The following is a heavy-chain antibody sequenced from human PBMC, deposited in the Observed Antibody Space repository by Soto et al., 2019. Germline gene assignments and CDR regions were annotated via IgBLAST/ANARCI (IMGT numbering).Heavy chain of an antibody. J-gene: IGHJ4*02. CDR1: GFTFSSYA. Sequence: GGSLRLSCAASGFTFSSYAMSWVRQAPGKGLEWVSAISGSGGSTYYADSVKGRFTISRDNSKNTLYLQMNSLRAEDTAVYYCANDQTNIIPMVPAPHFDYWGQGTLVTVSS. D-gene: IGHD3-10*01. CDR3: ANDQTNIIPMVPAPHFDY. CDR2: ISGSGGST. V-gene: IGHV3-23*01.